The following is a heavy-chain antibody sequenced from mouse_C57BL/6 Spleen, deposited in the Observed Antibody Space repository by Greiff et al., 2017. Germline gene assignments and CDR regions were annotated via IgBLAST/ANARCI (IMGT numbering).Heavy chain of an antibody. J-gene: IGHJ1*03. CDR3: ARHNYYGSSYWYFDV. D-gene: IGHD1-1*01. CDR2: IWSDGST. CDR1: GFSLTSYG. V-gene: IGHV2-6-1*01. Sequence: VQLQQSGPGLVAPSQSLSITCTVSGFSLTSYGVHWVRQPPGKGLEWLVVIWSDGSTTYNSALKSRLSISKDNSNSQVFLKINSLQTADTAMYYCARHNYYGSSYWYFDVWGTGTTVTVSS.